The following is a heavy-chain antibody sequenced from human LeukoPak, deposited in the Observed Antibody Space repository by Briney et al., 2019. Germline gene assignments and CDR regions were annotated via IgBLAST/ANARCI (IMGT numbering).Heavy chain of an antibody. Sequence: GGSLRLSCAASGFTLSSYAMSWVRQAPGKGLEWVSAISTSGANIYYADSVKGRFTISRDNSKNTLYLQMNSLRAEDTALYYCAKASAGYDNFDYWGQGTLVTVSS. CDR3: AKASAGYDNFDY. J-gene: IGHJ4*02. CDR1: GFTLSSYA. D-gene: IGHD5-12*01. V-gene: IGHV3-23*01. CDR2: ISTSGANI.